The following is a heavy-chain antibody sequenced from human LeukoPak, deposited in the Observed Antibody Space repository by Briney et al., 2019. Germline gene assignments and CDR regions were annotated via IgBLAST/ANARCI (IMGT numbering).Heavy chain of an antibody. J-gene: IGHJ4*02. CDR2: ISSSGSTI. CDR1: GFXFSSYE. V-gene: IGHV3-48*03. D-gene: IGHD5-24*01. Sequence: GGSLRLSCAASGFXFSSYEINWVRQAPGKGLEWVSYISSSGSTIYYADSVKGRFTISRDNAKNSLYLQMNSLRAEDTAVYYCARGRTRDGYAYWGQGTLVTVSS. CDR3: ARGRTRDGYAY.